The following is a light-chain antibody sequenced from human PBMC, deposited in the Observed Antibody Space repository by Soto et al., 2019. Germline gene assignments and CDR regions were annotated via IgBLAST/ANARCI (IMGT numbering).Light chain of an antibody. J-gene: IGKJ1*01. CDR2: KAS. CDR1: QTISSW. V-gene: IGKV1-5*03. Sequence: DIQMTQSPSTLSGSVGYRVTITCRASQTISSWLAWYQQKPGKAPKLLIYKASTLKSGVPSRFSGSGSGTEFTLTISSLQPDDFATYYCQHYNSYSGAFGQGTKVELK. CDR3: QHYNSYSGA.